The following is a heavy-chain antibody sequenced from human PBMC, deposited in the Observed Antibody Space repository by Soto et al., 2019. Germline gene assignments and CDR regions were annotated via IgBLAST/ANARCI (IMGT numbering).Heavy chain of an antibody. V-gene: IGHV3-23*01. CDR2: ISGSGGST. CDR3: AKDQEVLSSSSWYSVFDY. D-gene: IGHD6-13*01. J-gene: IGHJ4*02. Sequence: PGGSLRLSCAASGFTFSSYAMSWVRQAPGKGLEWVSAISGSGGSTYYADSVKGRFTISRDNSKNTLYLQMNSLRAEDTAVYYCAKDQEVLSSSSWYSVFDYWGQGTLVTVPQ. CDR1: GFTFSSYA.